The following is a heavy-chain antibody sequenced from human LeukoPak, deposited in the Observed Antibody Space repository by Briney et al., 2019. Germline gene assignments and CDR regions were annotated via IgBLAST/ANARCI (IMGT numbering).Heavy chain of an antibody. Sequence: ASVKVSCKAFGYTFTDYYIHWVRQAPGQGLEWMGWINPNSGGTKYALKFQGRATMTRDTSIGTAYMELTSLTSDDTAVYYCARGVAQYSLDSHPWGQGTLVTVSS. J-gene: IGHJ5*02. CDR1: GYTFTDYY. V-gene: IGHV1-2*02. CDR2: INPNSGGT. CDR3: ARGVAQYSLDSHP. D-gene: IGHD3-3*01.